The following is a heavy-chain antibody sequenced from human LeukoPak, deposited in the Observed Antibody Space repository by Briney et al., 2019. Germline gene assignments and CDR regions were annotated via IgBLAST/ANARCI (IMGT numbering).Heavy chain of an antibody. J-gene: IGHJ1*01. V-gene: IGHV4-34*01. CDR3: ARHIVVVPAARGYFQH. D-gene: IGHD2-2*01. Sequence: SETLSLTCAVYGGSFSGYYWTWIRQPPGKGLEWIGEMNHSGSANYNPSLKSRVTISVDTSKNQFSLKLSSVTAADTAVYYCARHIVVVPAARGYFQHWGQGTLVTVSS. CDR1: GGSFSGYY. CDR2: MNHSGSA.